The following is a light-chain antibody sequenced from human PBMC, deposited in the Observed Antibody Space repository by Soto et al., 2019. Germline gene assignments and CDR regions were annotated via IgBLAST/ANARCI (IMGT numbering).Light chain of an antibody. V-gene: IGKV3-20*01. CDR1: QSVRSSH. CDR2: GAS. CDR3: QQYKKWPRT. Sequence: EIVLTQSPGTLSLSPGERATLSCRTSQSVRSSHLAWYQQKPGQAPRLLIYGASSRATGIPDRFSGSGSGTEFTLTISSLQSEDFAVYYCQQYKKWPRTFGHGTKVEIK. J-gene: IGKJ1*01.